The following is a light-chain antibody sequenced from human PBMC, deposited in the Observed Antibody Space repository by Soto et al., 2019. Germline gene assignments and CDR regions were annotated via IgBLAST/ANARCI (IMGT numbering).Light chain of an antibody. CDR2: AAS. Sequence: DIQMTQSPSSVAASVGDRVTITCRASQDISSWVAWYQQKPGKAPTLLISAASSLQSGVPRRFSGSGSGTDFTLIISSLQPEDFATDFCQQGDSFPFTFGGGTKVEIK. V-gene: IGKV1-12*01. CDR1: QDISSW. J-gene: IGKJ4*01. CDR3: QQGDSFPFT.